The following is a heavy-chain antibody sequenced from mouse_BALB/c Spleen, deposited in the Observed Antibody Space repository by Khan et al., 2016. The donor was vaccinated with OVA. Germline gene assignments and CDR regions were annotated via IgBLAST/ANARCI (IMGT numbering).Heavy chain of an antibody. Sequence: EVELVESGPGLVKPSQSLSLTCTVTGYSITSGYGWNWLRQFPGNKLEWMAYISYSGNTNYNPTLKSRISITRDTSKNKFYLQLNSVTTEDTATYYCARTARIKYWGQGTTLTVSS. V-gene: IGHV3-2*02. CDR2: ISYSGNT. CDR3: ARTARIKY. D-gene: IGHD1-2*01. J-gene: IGHJ2*01. CDR1: GYSITSGYG.